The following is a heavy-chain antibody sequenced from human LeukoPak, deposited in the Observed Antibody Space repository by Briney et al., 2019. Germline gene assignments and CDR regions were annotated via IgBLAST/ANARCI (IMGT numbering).Heavy chain of an antibody. Sequence: SETLSLTCTVSGGSISSYYWSWIRQPPGKGLEWIGYIYYSGSTNYNPSLKSRVTISVETSKNQFSLKLSSVTAADTAVYYCARHVGAAAGRLHYNWFDPWGQGTLVTVSS. V-gene: IGHV4-59*08. D-gene: IGHD6-13*01. CDR1: GGSISSYY. J-gene: IGHJ5*02. CDR3: ARHVGAAAGRLHYNWFDP. CDR2: IYYSGST.